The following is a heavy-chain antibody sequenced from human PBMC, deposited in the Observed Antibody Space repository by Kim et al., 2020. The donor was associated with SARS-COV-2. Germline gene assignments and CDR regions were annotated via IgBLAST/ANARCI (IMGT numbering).Heavy chain of an antibody. Sequence: SETLSLTCAVYGGSFSGYYWSWIRQPPGKGLEWIGEINHSGSTNYNPSLKSRVTISVDTSKNQFSLKLSSVTAADTAVYYCARGRDYYDSSGYRRYYYYGMDVWGQGTTVTVSS. D-gene: IGHD3-22*01. CDR1: GGSFSGYY. CDR3: ARGRDYYDSSGYRRYYYYGMDV. V-gene: IGHV4-34*01. CDR2: INHSGST. J-gene: IGHJ6*02.